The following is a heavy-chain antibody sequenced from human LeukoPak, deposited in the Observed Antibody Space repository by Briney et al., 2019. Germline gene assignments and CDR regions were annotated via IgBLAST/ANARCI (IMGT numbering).Heavy chain of an antibody. V-gene: IGHV3-7*01. CDR1: GITFSNCW. CDR2: IKPDGSEK. J-gene: IGHJ4*02. Sequence: AGGSLRLSCAVSGITFSNCWMSWVRQAPGKGPECVATIKPDGSEKFYVDSVKGRFTISRDNIKNSLFLQMNSLSADDTAVYHCATENYWGQGTLVAVSS. CDR3: ATENY.